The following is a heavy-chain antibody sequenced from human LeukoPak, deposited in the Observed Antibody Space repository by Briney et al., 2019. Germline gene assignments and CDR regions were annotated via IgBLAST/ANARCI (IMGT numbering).Heavy chain of an antibody. CDR2: ISGNGGNT. CDR3: AKDRTVGASYWYFDL. V-gene: IGHV3-23*01. D-gene: IGHD1-26*01. CDR1: GFTFSSYA. Sequence: GGSLRLSRAASGFTFSSYAMSWVRQAPGKGLEWVSAISGNGGNTYYADSVKGRFTISRDSSRNTLFLHMNTLRAEDTAIYYCAKDRTVGASYWYFDLWGRGTVVTVSS. J-gene: IGHJ2*01.